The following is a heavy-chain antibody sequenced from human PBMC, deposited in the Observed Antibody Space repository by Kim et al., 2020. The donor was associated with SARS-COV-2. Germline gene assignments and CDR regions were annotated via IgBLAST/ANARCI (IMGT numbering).Heavy chain of an antibody. CDR1: GGSISSYY. CDR2: IYYSGST. CDR3: ARGVAAVVWFDP. V-gene: IGHV4-59*01. Sequence: SETLSLTCTVSGGSISSYYWSWIRQPPGKGLEWIGYIYYSGSTNYNPSLKSRVTISVDTSKNQFSLKLSSVTAADTAVYYCARGVAAVVWFDPWGQGTLVTVSS. J-gene: IGHJ5*02. D-gene: IGHD6-13*01.